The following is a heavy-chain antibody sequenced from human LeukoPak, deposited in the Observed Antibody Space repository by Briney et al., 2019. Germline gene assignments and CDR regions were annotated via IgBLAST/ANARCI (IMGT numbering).Heavy chain of an antibody. J-gene: IGHJ3*02. V-gene: IGHV3-7*01. CDR1: GFTFSSYW. D-gene: IGHD1-26*01. CDR3: ARDLGPIVRYGFDI. Sequence: GGSLRLSCAASGFTFSSYWMSWVRQAPGKGLEWVANVKQDGSEKYYVDSVKGRFTISRDNAKNSLYLQMNSLRAEDTAVYYCARDLGPIVRYGFDIWGQGTMVTVSS. CDR2: VKQDGSEK.